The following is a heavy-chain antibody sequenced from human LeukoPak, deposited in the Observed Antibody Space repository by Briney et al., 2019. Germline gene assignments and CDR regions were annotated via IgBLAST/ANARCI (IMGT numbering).Heavy chain of an antibody. J-gene: IGHJ3*02. CDR1: GFTFTRSA. D-gene: IGHD5-12*01. CDR3: AAGIPNIVAHDAFDI. CDR2: IVVGSGNT. Sequence: GTSVKVSCKASGFTFTRSAMQWVRQARGQRLEWIGWIVVGSGNTNYAQKFQERVTITRDMSTSTAYMELSSLRSEDTAVYYCAAGIPNIVAHDAFDIWGQGTMVTVSS. V-gene: IGHV1-58*02.